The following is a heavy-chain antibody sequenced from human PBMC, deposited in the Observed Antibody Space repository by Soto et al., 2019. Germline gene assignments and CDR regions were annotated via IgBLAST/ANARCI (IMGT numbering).Heavy chain of an antibody. V-gene: IGHV3-7*01. J-gene: IGHJ4*02. CDR3: ARDQRWDQLLSPADY. D-gene: IGHD2-2*01. CDR2: IKQDGSEK. CDR1: GFTFSSYW. Sequence: GGSLRLPCAASGFTFSSYWMSWVRQAPGKGLEWVANIKQDGSEKYYVDSVKGRFTISRDNAKNSLYLQMNSLRAEDTAVYYCARDQRWDQLLSPADYWGQGTLVTVSS.